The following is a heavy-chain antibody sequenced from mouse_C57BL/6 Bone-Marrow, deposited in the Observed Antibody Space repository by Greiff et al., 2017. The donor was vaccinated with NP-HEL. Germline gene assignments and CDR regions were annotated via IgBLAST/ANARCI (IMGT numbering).Heavy chain of an antibody. Sequence: EVKLMESGGDLVKPGGSLKLSCAASGFTFSSYGMSWVRQTPDKRLEWVATISSGGSYTYYPDSVKGRFTISRDNAKNTLYLQMSSLKSEDTAMYYCARVYDGYLDYWGQGTTLTVSS. D-gene: IGHD2-3*01. CDR1: GFTFSSYG. CDR2: ISSGGSYT. J-gene: IGHJ2*01. V-gene: IGHV5-6*01. CDR3: ARVYDGYLDY.